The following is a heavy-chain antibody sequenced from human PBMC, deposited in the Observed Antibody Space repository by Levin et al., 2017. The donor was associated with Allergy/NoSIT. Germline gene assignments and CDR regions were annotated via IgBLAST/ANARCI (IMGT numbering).Heavy chain of an antibody. D-gene: IGHD3-3*01. CDR2: ISWNSDSI. Sequence: GGSLRLSCAASGFTFGDYAMHWVRLVPGKGLEWVSGISWNSDSIDYADSVKGRFTISRDNAKNSLYLQMNSLRAEDTAVYYCGRARYDFWSGFYPYYYGMDVWGQGNTVTVSS. CDR3: GRARYDFWSGFYPYYYGMDV. V-gene: IGHV3-9*01. J-gene: IGHJ6*02. CDR1: GFTFGDYA.